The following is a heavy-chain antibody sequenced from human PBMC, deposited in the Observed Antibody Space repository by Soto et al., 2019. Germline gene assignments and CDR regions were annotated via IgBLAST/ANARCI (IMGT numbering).Heavy chain of an antibody. CDR3: ATGEGDYGGEPPHFDY. Sequence: SETLSLTCTVSGGYYWSWIRQPPGKGLEWIGYIYFSGSTNYNPSLKSRVTISIDTSKNQFSLKLSSVTAADTAVYYCATGEGDYGGEPPHFDYWGQGTLVTVSS. V-gene: IGHV4-59*01. CDR1: GGYY. J-gene: IGHJ4*02. CDR2: IYFSGST. D-gene: IGHD4-17*01.